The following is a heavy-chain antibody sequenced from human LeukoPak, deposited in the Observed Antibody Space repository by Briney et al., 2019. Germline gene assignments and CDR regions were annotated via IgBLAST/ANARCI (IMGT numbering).Heavy chain of an antibody. Sequence: GASVKVSCKASGYILTNYGISWVRQAPGQGLEWMGRIIPILGIANYAQKFQGRVTITADKSTSTAYMELSSLRSEDTAVYYCARVRLGQLGADYWGQGTLVTVSS. CDR1: GYILTNYG. V-gene: IGHV1-69*04. CDR3: ARVRLGQLGADY. J-gene: IGHJ4*02. CDR2: IIPILGIA. D-gene: IGHD6-6*01.